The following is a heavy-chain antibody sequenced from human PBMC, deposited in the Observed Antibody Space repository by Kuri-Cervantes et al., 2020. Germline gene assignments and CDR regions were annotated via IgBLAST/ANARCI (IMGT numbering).Heavy chain of an antibody. CDR2: ISGSGGST. CDR1: GFTFSSYA. J-gene: IGHJ4*02. V-gene: IGHV3-23*01. D-gene: IGHD6-19*01. Sequence: GGSLRLSCAASGFTFSSYAMSWVRQAPGKGLEWVSAISGSGGSTYYADSVKGRFTISRDNSKNTLYLQMNSLRAEDTAVYYCARGGEYSSGPPDYWGQGTLVTVSS. CDR3: ARGGEYSSGPPDY.